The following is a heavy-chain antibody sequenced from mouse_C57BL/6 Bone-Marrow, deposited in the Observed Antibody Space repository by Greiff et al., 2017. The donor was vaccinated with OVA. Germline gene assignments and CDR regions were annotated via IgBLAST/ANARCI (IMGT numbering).Heavy chain of an antibody. CDR2: IYPRSGNT. CDR1: GYTFTSYG. D-gene: IGHD2-4*01. J-gene: IGHJ4*01. Sequence: QVQLQQSGAELARPGASVKLSCKASGYTFTSYGISWVKQRTGQGLEWIGEIYPRSGNTYYNEKFKGKATLTADKSSSTAYMELRSLTSEDSAVYFCAAPYYDYDGGYAMDYWGKGTSVTVSS. CDR3: AAPYYDYDGGYAMDY. V-gene: IGHV1-81*01.